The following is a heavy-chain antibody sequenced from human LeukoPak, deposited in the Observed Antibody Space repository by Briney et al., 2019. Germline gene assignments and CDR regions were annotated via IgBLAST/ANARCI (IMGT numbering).Heavy chain of an antibody. D-gene: IGHD6-13*01. Sequence: GGSLRLSCAASGFTFSSYEMNWVRQAPGKGLEWVSYISSSSSTIYYADSVKGRFTISRDNAKNSLYLQMNSLRAEDTAVYYCARVGFAAAGNERYYYYMDVWGKGTTVTVSS. CDR1: GFTFSSYE. CDR3: ARVGFAAAGNERYYYYMDV. V-gene: IGHV3-48*01. CDR2: ISSSSSTI. J-gene: IGHJ6*03.